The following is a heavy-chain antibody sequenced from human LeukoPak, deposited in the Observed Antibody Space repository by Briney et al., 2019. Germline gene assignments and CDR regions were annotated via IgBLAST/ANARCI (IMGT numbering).Heavy chain of an antibody. Sequence: GGSLRLSCAASGFTFSGYSMNWVRQAPGNGLEWVSYISSRSSTIYYADSVKGRFTISRDNAKNSLYLQMNSLRAEDTAVYYCVRGLDYNVAWVYWGQGTLVTVSS. CDR2: ISSRSSTI. V-gene: IGHV3-48*01. J-gene: IGHJ4*02. CDR3: VRGLDYNVAWVY. CDR1: GFTFSGYS. D-gene: IGHD3-10*01.